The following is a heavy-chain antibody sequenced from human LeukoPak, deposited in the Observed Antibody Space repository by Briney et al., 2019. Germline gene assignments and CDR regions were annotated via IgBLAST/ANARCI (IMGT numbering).Heavy chain of an antibody. CDR2: IYYSGST. Sequence: PSGTLSLTCTVSGCTISSYYWSWIRQPPGKGLEWIGYIYYSGSTNYNPSLKSRVTISVDTSKNQFSLKLISVTAADTAVYYCARDGGRGAVDYWGQGTLVTVSS. CDR1: GCTISSYY. D-gene: IGHD2-15*01. J-gene: IGHJ4*02. CDR3: ARDGGRGAVDY. V-gene: IGHV4-59*01.